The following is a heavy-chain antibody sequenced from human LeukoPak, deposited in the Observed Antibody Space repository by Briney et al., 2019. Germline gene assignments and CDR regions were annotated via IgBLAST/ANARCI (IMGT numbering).Heavy chain of an antibody. V-gene: IGHV4-61*02. Sequence: SETLSLTCSVSGGSISSGSYYWGWLRQSAGKGLEWIVRISTSGNTNYNPSLKSRVTISIDMSKSQFSLKLSSVSAADTAVYFCARAEDGCSSASCYGHWGQGTLVTVSS. CDR2: ISTSGNT. CDR3: ARAEDGCSSASCYGH. CDR1: GGSISSGSYY. J-gene: IGHJ4*02. D-gene: IGHD2-2*01.